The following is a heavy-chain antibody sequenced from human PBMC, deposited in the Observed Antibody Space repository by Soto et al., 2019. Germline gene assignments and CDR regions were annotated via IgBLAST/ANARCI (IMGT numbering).Heavy chain of an antibody. CDR1: VGSISSRSYW. Sequence: SETLSLTCTVSVGSISSRSYWWAWIRQPPGKGLEWIGDIYNSGSTYYNPSLESRVTISVDTSKNQFSLKLNSVTAADTAVYYCARHPRDDYNYGGSGIFDYWGQGALVTVSS. CDR2: IYNSGST. D-gene: IGHD4-4*01. J-gene: IGHJ4*02. V-gene: IGHV4-39*01. CDR3: ARHPRDDYNYGGSGIFDY.